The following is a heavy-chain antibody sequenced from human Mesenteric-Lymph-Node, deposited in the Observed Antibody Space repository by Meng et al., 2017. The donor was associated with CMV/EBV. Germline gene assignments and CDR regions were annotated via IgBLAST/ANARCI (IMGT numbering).Heavy chain of an antibody. V-gene: IGHV3-11*04. D-gene: IGHD1-26*01. CDR3: ATYMSIVGESTGDC. J-gene: IGHJ4*02. CDR2: ISSSTSVI. CDR1: GGSISSSSYY. Sequence: LSLTCTVSGGSISSSSYYWGWIRQPPGKGLEWISFISSSTSVIYYAESVKGRFTISRDNAKNTLYLQMNSLRVEDTAVYYCATYMSIVGESTGDCWGQGTLVTVSS.